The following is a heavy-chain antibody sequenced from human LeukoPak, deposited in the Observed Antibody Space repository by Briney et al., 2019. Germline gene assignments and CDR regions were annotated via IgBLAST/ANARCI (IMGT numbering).Heavy chain of an antibody. CDR2: IYYSGST. CDR3: ARVGWTYYMDV. D-gene: IGHD3/OR15-3a*01. CDR1: GGSISSYY. Sequence: SETLSLTCTVSGGSISSYYWSWIRQPPGKGLEWIGYIYYSGSTSYNPSLKSRVTISVDASKNQFSLKLSSVTAADTAVYYCARVGWTYYMDVWGKGTTVTVSS. V-gene: IGHV4-59*01. J-gene: IGHJ6*03.